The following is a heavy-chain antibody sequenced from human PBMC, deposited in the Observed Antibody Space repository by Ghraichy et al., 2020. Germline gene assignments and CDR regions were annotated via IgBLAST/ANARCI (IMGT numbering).Heavy chain of an antibody. V-gene: IGHV3-7*01. J-gene: IGHJ4*02. CDR3: EYSGYETPTYYFDY. CDR2: IKQDGSEK. D-gene: IGHD5-12*01. Sequence: ANIKQDGSEKYYVDSVKGRFTISRDNAKNSLYLQMNSLRAEDTAVYYCEYSGYETPTYYFDYLCLGTLGTLPS.